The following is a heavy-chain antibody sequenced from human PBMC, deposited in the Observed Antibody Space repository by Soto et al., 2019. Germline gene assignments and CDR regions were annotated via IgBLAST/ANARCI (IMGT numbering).Heavy chain of an antibody. CDR3: GNFGVRFYGVL. D-gene: IGHD3-3*01. CDR1: GFAFSSYA. V-gene: IGHV3-23*01. CDR2: ISGNADSI. J-gene: IGHJ2*01. Sequence: GWSLRLSCAASGFAFSSYAMSWVRQAPGKGLEWVSGISGNADSIYYADSVKGRFTISRDNSKNTLYLQMNSLRAEDTAVYYFGNFGVRFYGVLWGRGTLV.